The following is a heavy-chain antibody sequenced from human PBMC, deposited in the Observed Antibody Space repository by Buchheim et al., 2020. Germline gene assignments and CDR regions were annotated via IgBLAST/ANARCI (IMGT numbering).Heavy chain of an antibody. CDR3: ARAPKRITMDQGKAGRMDV. V-gene: IGHV4-34*01. CDR2: INHSGST. Sequence: QVQLQQWGAGLLKPSETLSLTCAVYGGSFSGYYWSWIRQPPGKGLEWIGEINHSGSTNYNPSLKSRVTISVDTSKNQFSLKLSSVTAADTAVYYCARAPKRITMDQGKAGRMDVWGQGTT. D-gene: IGHD3-10*01. CDR1: GGSFSGYY. J-gene: IGHJ6*02.